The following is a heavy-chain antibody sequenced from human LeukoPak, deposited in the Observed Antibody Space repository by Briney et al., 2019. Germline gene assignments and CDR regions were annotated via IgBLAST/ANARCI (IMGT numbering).Heavy chain of an antibody. Sequence: SETLSLTYGVYGGSFSGHFYSWIRQPPGKGLEWIGEITHRGSINYNPSLKSRVATSVDTSKNHFSLNLTSVTAADNGVYYCARALAAAVINWGQGTLVTVSS. CDR2: ITHRGSI. V-gene: IGHV4-34*01. J-gene: IGHJ1*01. CDR3: ARALAAAVIN. D-gene: IGHD6-13*01. CDR1: GGSFSGHF.